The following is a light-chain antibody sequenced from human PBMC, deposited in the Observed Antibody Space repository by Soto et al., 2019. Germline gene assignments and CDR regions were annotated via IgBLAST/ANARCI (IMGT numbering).Light chain of an antibody. CDR1: QSVSSN. CDR3: RQYYACPLP. CDR2: DAS. Sequence: EIVMTQSPATLSVSPGERTTLSCRASQSVSSNLAWYKQKPGQAPRLLIYDASTRATRIPARFSGSGSGTEFTLTRSSRQSEDDAVYYSRQYYACPLPCGGGSKMEIK. V-gene: IGKV3-15*01. J-gene: IGKJ4*01.